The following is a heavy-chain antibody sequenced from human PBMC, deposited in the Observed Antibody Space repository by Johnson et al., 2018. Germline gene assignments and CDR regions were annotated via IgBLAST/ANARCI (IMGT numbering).Heavy chain of an antibody. CDR3: AGAHGRFGDLLWGFAF. Sequence: QVQLQESGPGLVKPSETLSLTCPVSGGSISSYYWSWIRQPPGKGLEWIGDIYYSGNTNYNPALKSRVTISVYTSKNQSSLKLSAVTAADTAAYYCAGAHGRFGDLLWGFAFWGLGTLVTVSS. D-gene: IGHD3-10*01. CDR2: IYYSGNT. CDR1: GGSISSYY. J-gene: IGHJ4*02. V-gene: IGHV4-59*01.